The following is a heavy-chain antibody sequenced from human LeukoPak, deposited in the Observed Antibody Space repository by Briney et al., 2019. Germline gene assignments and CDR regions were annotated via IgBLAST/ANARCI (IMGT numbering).Heavy chain of an antibody. Sequence: SETLSLTCTVSGGSISSSSYYWGWIRQPPGKGLEWIGSIYYSGSTYYNPSLKSRVTISVDTSKNQFSLRLSSVTAADTAVYYCARRLAYCSSTSCYTGAFDIWGQGTMVTVSS. D-gene: IGHD2-2*02. CDR2: IYYSGST. V-gene: IGHV4-39*01. J-gene: IGHJ3*02. CDR3: ARRLAYCSSTSCYTGAFDI. CDR1: GGSISSSSYY.